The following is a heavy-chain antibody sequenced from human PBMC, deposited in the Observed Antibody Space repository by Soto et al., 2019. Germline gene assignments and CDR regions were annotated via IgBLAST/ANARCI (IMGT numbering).Heavy chain of an antibody. D-gene: IGHD2-2*01. CDR3: AREGAYCSSASCPREYYYYYGMDV. CDR2: IYTSGST. Sequence: SETLSLTCTVSGGSISSYYWSWIRQPAGKGLEWIGRIYTSGSTNYNPSLKSRVTMSVETSKNQFSLKLSSVTAADTAVYYCAREGAYCSSASCPREYYYYYGMDVWGQGTTVTVSS. J-gene: IGHJ6*02. V-gene: IGHV4-4*07. CDR1: GGSISSYY.